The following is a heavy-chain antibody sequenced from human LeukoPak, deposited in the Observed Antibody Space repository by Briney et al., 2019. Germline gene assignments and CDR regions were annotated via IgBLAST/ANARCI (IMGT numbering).Heavy chain of an antibody. CDR2: INHSGST. J-gene: IGHJ4*02. V-gene: IGHV4-34*01. Sequence: PSETLSLTCAVYGGSFSGYYWSWIRQPPGKGLEWIGEINHSGSTNYNPSLKSRVTISVDTSKNQFSPKLSSVTAADTAVYYCARGERWLHLLDYWGQGTLVTVSS. CDR3: ARGERWLHLLDY. D-gene: IGHD5-24*01. CDR1: GGSFSGYY.